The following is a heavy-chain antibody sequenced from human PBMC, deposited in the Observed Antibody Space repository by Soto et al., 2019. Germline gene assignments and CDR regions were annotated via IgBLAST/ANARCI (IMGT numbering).Heavy chain of an antibody. D-gene: IGHD3-22*01. J-gene: IGHJ4*02. V-gene: IGHV4-30-4*01. CDR2: IYYSGTT. CDR1: GGSIRSGDSY. Sequence: SETLSLTCTVSGGSIRSGDSYWSWIRQPPGKGLEWIGYIYYSGTTYYNPSLKSRLTISLDTSKNQFSLNLSSVTAADTAVYYCARTHYSDRSGTDYWGQGTLVTVSS. CDR3: ARTHYSDRSGTDY.